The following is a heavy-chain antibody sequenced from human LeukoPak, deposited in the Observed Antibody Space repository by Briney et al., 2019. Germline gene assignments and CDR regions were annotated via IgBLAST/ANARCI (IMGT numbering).Heavy chain of an antibody. Sequence: SETLSLTCTVSGGSTSSHFWSWIRQPPGKGLEWIGNIYTGGTTNYNPSLKSGVTISIDTSKNQLSLHLASVTAADTAVYYCTKATKWLAFDDWGRGTLVTVSS. J-gene: IGHJ4*02. CDR2: IYTGGTT. CDR1: GGSTSSHF. CDR3: TKATKWLAFDD. V-gene: IGHV4-59*11. D-gene: IGHD6-19*01.